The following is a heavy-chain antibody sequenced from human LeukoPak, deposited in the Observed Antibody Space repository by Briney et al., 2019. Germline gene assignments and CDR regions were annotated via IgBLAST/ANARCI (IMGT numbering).Heavy chain of an antibody. V-gene: IGHV3-21*01. J-gene: IGHJ5*02. D-gene: IGHD6-13*01. Sequence: PGGSLRLSCAASGFTFSGYSMNWVRQAPGKGLEWVSSISSSSSYIYYADSVKGRFTISRDNAKNSLYLQMNSLRAEDTAVYYCARVLAAAGSNWFDPWGQGTLVTVSS. CDR1: GFTFSGYS. CDR3: ARVLAAAGSNWFDP. CDR2: ISSSSSYI.